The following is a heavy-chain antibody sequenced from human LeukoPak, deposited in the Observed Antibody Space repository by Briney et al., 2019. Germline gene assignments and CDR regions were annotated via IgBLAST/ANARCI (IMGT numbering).Heavy chain of an antibody. CDR1: GGSFSGYY. CDR3: ARATWNGYMFGY. J-gene: IGHJ4*02. V-gene: IGHV4-34*01. D-gene: IGHD5-24*01. CDR2: INHSGST. Sequence: SETLSLTCAVYGGSFSGYYWSWIRQPPGKGLEWIGEINHSGSTNYNPSLKSRVTISVDTSKNQFSLKLNSLTAADTAVYYCARATWNGYMFGYWGQGSLVTVTS.